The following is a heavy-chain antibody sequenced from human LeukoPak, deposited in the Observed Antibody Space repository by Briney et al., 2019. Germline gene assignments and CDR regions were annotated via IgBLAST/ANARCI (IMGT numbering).Heavy chain of an antibody. CDR3: ARDFGKWELVGGAFDI. J-gene: IGHJ3*02. V-gene: IGHV1-46*01. CDR1: GYTFTSYY. CDR2: IDPTGGTT. D-gene: IGHD1-26*01. Sequence: ASVKVSCKASGYTFTSYYIHWVRQAPGQGLEWMGIIDPTGGTTNYAQKFQGRVTVTRDTSTSNVYMELSSLRSEDTAVYYCARDFGKWELVGGAFDIWGQGTMVTVSS.